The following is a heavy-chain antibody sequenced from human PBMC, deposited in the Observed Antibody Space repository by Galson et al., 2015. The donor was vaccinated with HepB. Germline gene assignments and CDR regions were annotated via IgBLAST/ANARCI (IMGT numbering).Heavy chain of an antibody. CDR3: ARDYASWSRDY. Sequence: SLRLSCAASGFTFSPYGMTWVRQAPGTGLEWVSPIGSGDHRFYPDSLKGRFTLSRDNDKNSVYLQMTALSAEDTAVYYCARDYASWSRDYWGQGTLVTVSS. D-gene: IGHD6-13*01. CDR2: IGSGDHR. J-gene: IGHJ4*02. V-gene: IGHV3-21*01. CDR1: GFTFSPYG.